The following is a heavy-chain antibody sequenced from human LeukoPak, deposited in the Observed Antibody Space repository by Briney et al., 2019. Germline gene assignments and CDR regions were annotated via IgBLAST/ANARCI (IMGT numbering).Heavy chain of an antibody. Sequence: GGSLRLSCAASGFIFSSYSMNWVRQAPGKGLEWVSSISSSSDYIYYADSVKGRFTISRDNAKNSLYLQMNSLRAEDTAVYYCARFGVTDDAFDIWGQGTMVTVSS. CDR3: ARFGVTDDAFDI. CDR1: GFIFSSYS. J-gene: IGHJ3*02. CDR2: ISSSSDYI. V-gene: IGHV3-21*01. D-gene: IGHD3-10*01.